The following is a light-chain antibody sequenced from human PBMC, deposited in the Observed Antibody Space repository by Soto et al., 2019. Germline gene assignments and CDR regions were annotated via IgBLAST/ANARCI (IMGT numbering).Light chain of an antibody. J-gene: IGKJ5*01. CDR1: QDISNY. CDR2: SAS. V-gene: IGKV1-27*01. CDR3: QKYNSALT. Sequence: DIQMTQSPSSLSASVGDRITITCRVSQDISNYLAWYQQKPVKVPKLLNYSASTLQSGVPSRFSGSGSGTDFTLTIRSLEPEDVATYFCQKYNSALTFGQGTRLEIK.